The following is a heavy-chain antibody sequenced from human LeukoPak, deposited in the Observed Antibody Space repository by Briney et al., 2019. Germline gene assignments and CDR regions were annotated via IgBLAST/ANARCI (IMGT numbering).Heavy chain of an antibody. CDR2: INPNSGDT. V-gene: IGHV1-2*02. CDR3: ARELRISSIAARRFDY. J-gene: IGHJ4*02. Sequence: ASVKVSCEASGYTFTGYYMHWVRQAPGQGLEWMGWINPNSGDTNYAQKSQGRVTMTRDTSISTAYMELSRLRSDDTAVYYCARELRISSIAARRFDYWGQGTLVTVSS. CDR1: GYTFTGYY. D-gene: IGHD6-6*01.